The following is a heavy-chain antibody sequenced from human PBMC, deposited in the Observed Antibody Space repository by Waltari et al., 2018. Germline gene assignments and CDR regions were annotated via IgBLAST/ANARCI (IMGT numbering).Heavy chain of an antibody. V-gene: IGHV1-46*01. J-gene: IGHJ5*02. D-gene: IGHD6-13*01. CDR2: SNRSGGST. CDR3: ALAAAAEGDWFDP. Sequence: QVQLVQSGAEVKKPGASVKVSCKASGYTFTSYYMHWVRQAPGQGLEWMGISNRSGGSTSYAQKVQGRVTMTSDTSTSTVYRELSSLRSEDTAVYYCALAAAAEGDWFDPWGQGTLVTVSS. CDR1: GYTFTSYY.